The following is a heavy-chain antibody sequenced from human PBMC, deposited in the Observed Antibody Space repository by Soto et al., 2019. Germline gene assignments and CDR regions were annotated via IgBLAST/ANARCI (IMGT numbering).Heavy chain of an antibody. CDR3: ARVPELNYYDSRVNWFDP. D-gene: IGHD3-22*01. CDR1: GGSISISNW. J-gene: IGHJ5*02. V-gene: IGHV4-4*02. Sequence: SETLSLTCAVSGGSISISNWWSWVRRPPGKGLEWIGEIYHSGSTNYNPSLKSRVTISVDKSKNQFSLKLSSVTAADTAVYYCARVPELNYYDSRVNWFDPWGQGTLVTVSS. CDR2: IYHSGST.